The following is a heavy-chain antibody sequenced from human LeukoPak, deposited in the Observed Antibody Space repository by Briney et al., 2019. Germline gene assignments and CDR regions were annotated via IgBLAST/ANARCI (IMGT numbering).Heavy chain of an antibody. J-gene: IGHJ4*02. V-gene: IGHV3-23*01. CDR2: ISNGGSST. CDR3: AKGSLGYYFDY. Sequence: GGSLRLSCAASGFTFSDYYMSWIRQAPGKGLEWVSTISNGGSSTYYADSVKGRFTISRDNSKNTLYLQMNSLGAEDTAVYYCAKGSLGYYFDYWGQGTLVTVSS. D-gene: IGHD3-16*02. CDR1: GFTFSDYY.